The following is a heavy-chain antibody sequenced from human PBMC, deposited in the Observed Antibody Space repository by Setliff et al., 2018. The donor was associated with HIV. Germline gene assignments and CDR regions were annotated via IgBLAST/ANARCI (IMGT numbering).Heavy chain of an antibody. CDR3: ARDPPWNYDSSGYPYYFDY. Sequence: LRLSCAASGFTFISYSMNWVRQAPGKGLEWVSFISPSGTYIHYADSLKGRFTISRDNAKNSLYLQMNSLRAEDTAVYYCARDPPWNYDSSGYPYYFDYWGQGTLVTVSS. D-gene: IGHD3-22*01. V-gene: IGHV3-21*01. CDR2: ISPSGTYI. CDR1: GFTFISYS. J-gene: IGHJ4*02.